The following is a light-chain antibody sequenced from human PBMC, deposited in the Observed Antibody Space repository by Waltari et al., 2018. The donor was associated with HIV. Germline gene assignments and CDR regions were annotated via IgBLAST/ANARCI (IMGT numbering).Light chain of an antibody. CDR2: GAS. V-gene: IGKV3-20*01. CDR3: QHYGGSSWT. Sequence: ELVLTQSPGTLSLSPGERATLFCRASQTITSNSLAWYQQKSGQPPRFLIYGASNRAIGIPDRFSGSGSGTDFTLTISRLEPEDFAVYYCQHYGGSSWTFGQGTKVEIK. J-gene: IGKJ1*01. CDR1: QTITSNS.